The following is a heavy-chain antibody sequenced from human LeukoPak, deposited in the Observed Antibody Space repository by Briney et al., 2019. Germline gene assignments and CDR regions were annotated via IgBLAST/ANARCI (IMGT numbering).Heavy chain of an antibody. CDR2: IYYSGST. CDR1: GGSISSSSYY. Sequence: SETLSLTCTVSGGSISSSSYYWGWIRQPPGKGLEWIGSIYYSGSTYYNPSLKSRVTISVDTSKNQFSLKLSSVTAADTAVYYCATYSYGVDYWGQGTLVTVSS. V-gene: IGHV4-39*07. D-gene: IGHD5-18*01. J-gene: IGHJ4*02. CDR3: ATYSYGVDY.